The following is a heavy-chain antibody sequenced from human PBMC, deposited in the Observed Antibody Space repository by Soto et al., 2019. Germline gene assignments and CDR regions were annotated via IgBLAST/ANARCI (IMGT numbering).Heavy chain of an antibody. V-gene: IGHV4-34*01. D-gene: IGHD3-22*01. CDR3: AREKLSTYYYDSSDNWFDP. CDR1: GGSFSGYY. Sequence: QVQLQQWGAGLLKPSETLSLTCAVYGGSFSGYYWSWIRQPPGKGLEWIGEINHSGSTYYNPSLKSQVTISVDRSTTQLSLKLSSVPAADTAVYYCAREKLSTYYYDSSDNWFDPWGQGTLVTVSS. CDR2: INHSGST. J-gene: IGHJ5*02.